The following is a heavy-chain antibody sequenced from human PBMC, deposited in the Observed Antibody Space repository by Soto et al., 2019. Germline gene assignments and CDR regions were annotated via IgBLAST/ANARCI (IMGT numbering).Heavy chain of an antibody. D-gene: IGHD3-10*01. Sequence: PSETLSLTCAVYGGSFSGYYWSWIRQPPGKGLEWIGEINHSGSTNYNPSLKSRVTISVDTSKNQFSLKLSSVTAADTAVYYCARWITMARGGMDVWGQGTTVTVSS. CDR3: ARWITMARGGMDV. CDR2: INHSGST. J-gene: IGHJ6*02. V-gene: IGHV4-34*01. CDR1: GGSFSGYY.